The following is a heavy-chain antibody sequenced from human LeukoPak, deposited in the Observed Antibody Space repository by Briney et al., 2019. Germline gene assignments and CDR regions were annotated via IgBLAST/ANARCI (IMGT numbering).Heavy chain of an antibody. D-gene: IGHD6-19*01. CDR2: INHSGST. J-gene: IGHJ4*02. CDR1: GGSFSGYY. V-gene: IGHV4-34*01. Sequence: SETLSLTCAVYGGSFSGYYWSWIRQPPGKGLEWIGEINHSGSTNYNPSLKSRVTISVDTSKNQFSLKLSSVTAADTAVYYCARDSGYSSGYDYWGQGTLVTVSS. CDR3: ARDSGYSSGYDY.